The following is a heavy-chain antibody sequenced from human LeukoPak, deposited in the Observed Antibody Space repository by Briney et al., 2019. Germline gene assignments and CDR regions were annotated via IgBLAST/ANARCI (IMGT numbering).Heavy chain of an antibody. J-gene: IGHJ5*02. Sequence: GGSLRLSCAASGFTFSSYGMHWVRQAPGKGLEWVAVIWYDGSNKYYADSVKGRFTISRDNSKNTLYLQMNSLRAEDTAVYYCARDVGWLRVLDWFDPWGQGTLVTVSS. D-gene: IGHD5-12*01. CDR2: IWYDGSNK. CDR1: GFTFSSYG. CDR3: ARDVGWLRVLDWFDP. V-gene: IGHV3-33*01.